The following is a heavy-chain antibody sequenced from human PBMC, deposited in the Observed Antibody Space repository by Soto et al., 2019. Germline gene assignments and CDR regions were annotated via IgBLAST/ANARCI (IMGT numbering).Heavy chain of an antibody. V-gene: IGHV3-33*06. CDR2: IWYDGSNK. D-gene: IGHD3-3*01. J-gene: IGHJ5*01. CDR1: GFTFSSYG. Sequence: GGSLRLSCAASGFTFSSYGMHWVRQAPGKGLEWVAVIWYDGSNKYYADSVKGRFTISRDNSKNTLYLQMNSLRAEDTAVYYCAKDYDVWSARVNPEIDTWCLETLVTVSS. CDR3: AKDYDVWSARVNPEIDT.